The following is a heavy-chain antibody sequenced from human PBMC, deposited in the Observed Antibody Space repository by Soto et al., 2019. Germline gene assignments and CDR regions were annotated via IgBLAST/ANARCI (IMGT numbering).Heavy chain of an antibody. Sequence: GGSRRHACAASEFHFSSYAMSWVRPAPGRGLAWVSSISGSGGGTYYADSVKGRFTSSRDNSKNTLYLQMNSLRAEDTAVYYCAKFGMATTKRSPPYYIDYWGKGALVPVSP. V-gene: IGHV3-23*01. CDR3: AKFGMATTKRSPPYYIDY. J-gene: IGHJ4*02. D-gene: IGHD1-1*01. CDR1: EFHFSSYA. CDR2: ISGSGGGT.